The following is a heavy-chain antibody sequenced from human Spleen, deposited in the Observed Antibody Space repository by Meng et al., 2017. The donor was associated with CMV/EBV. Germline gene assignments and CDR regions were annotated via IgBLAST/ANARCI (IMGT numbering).Heavy chain of an antibody. CDR1: GYTFSDYY. CDR2: INPKSGGT. Sequence: CESSGYTFSDYYIHWLRQAPGQGPEWMGWINPKSGGTDYAQRFEGRVTMTADTYTRTVYLELSRLTKDDTATYYCARDVQFGAADYWGQGTLVTVSS. J-gene: IGHJ4*02. D-gene: IGHD3-10*01. CDR3: ARDVQFGAADY. V-gene: IGHV1-2*02.